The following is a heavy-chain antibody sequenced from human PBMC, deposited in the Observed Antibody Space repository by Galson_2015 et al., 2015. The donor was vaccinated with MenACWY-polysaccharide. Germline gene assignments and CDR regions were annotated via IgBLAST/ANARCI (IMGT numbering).Heavy chain of an antibody. CDR3: ARGLGLQLMYYFDY. CDR2: MNPNSGNT. V-gene: IGHV1-8*01. J-gene: IGHJ4*02. Sequence: SVKVSCKASGYTFTSYDINWVRQATGQGLEWMGWMNPNSGNTGYAQKFQGRVTMTRNTSISTAYMELSSPRSEDTAVYYCARGLGLQLMYYFDYWGQGTLVTVSS. D-gene: IGHD5-18*01. CDR1: GYTFTSYD.